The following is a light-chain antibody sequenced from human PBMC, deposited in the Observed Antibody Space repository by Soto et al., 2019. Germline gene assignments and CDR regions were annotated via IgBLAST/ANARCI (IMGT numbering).Light chain of an antibody. V-gene: IGKV3-20*01. CDR1: DSVSRTY. CDR2: DAS. Sequence: EIVLTQSPGALSLSPRERATLSCLASDSVSRTYLAWYQQKRGEAPRLLIYDASSRATGIADRFSGSGSGTDFTLTITRLEHADFSVYYCQHYGSSHPLTFGGGTKV. CDR3: QHYGSSHPLT. J-gene: IGKJ4*02.